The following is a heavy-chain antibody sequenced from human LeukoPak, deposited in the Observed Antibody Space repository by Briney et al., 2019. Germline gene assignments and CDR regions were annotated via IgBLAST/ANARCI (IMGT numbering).Heavy chain of an antibody. D-gene: IGHD2-15*01. J-gene: IGHJ5*02. CDR2: INPGGDSV. CDR3: ARRMADGGTNH. CDR1: GYTFINDH. Sequence: ASVKVSCKASGYTFINDHTHWVRQAPGQGLEWMGRINPGGDSVNYAQKFQDRVTMTRDTFTDTVYLELSSLRSEDTAIYYCARRMADGGTNHWGQGTLVTVSS. V-gene: IGHV1-46*01.